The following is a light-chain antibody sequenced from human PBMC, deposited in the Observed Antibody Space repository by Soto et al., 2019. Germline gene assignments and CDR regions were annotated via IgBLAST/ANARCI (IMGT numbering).Light chain of an antibody. CDR3: SSHTTTRGNV. CDR2: DVS. CDR1: SSDVGAYNY. V-gene: IGLV2-14*03. Sequence: QSALTQPASVSGSPGQSITISCTGTSSDVGAYNYVSWYRQYTGTAPKLMIYDVSNRPSGISDRFSGSKSGNTASLTISGLQAEDEADYYCSSHTTTRGNVFGTGIKLTVL. J-gene: IGLJ1*01.